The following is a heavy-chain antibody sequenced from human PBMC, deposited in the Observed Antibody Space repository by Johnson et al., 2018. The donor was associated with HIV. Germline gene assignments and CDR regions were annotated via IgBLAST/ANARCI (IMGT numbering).Heavy chain of an antibody. D-gene: IGHD1-7*01. CDR2: IYSGGST. J-gene: IGHJ3*02. V-gene: IGHV3-66*04. CDR1: GFTFSSYA. CDR3: ARPPEGLYNWNYELDDAFDI. Sequence: VQLVESGGGVVQPGRSLRLSCAASGFTFSSYAMHWVRQAPGKGLEWVSVIYSGGSTYYADPVKGRFTISRDNSKNTLYLQMNSLRSEDTALYYCARPPEGLYNWNYELDDAFDIWGQGTMVTVSS.